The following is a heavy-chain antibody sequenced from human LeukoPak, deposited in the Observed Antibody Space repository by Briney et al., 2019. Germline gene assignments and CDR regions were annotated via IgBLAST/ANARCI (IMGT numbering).Heavy chain of an antibody. J-gene: IGHJ5*02. V-gene: IGHV3-23*01. CDR2: ISGSGGTT. CDR1: GFTFSSYA. D-gene: IGHD6-13*01. CDR3: AKKGLYSVNNWFDP. Sequence: PGGSLRLSCAASGFTFSSYAMSWVRQAPGKGLEWVSEISGSGGTTYYADSVKGRFTISRDNSKNTLYLQMNSLRAEDTAVYYCAKKGLYSVNNWFDPWGQGTLATVSS.